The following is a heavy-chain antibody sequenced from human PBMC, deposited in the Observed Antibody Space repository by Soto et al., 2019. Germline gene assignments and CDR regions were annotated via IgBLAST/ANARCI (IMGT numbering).Heavy chain of an antibody. V-gene: IGHV4-39*01. D-gene: IGHD2-15*01. J-gene: IGHJ3*02. CDR1: GGSISSSSYY. CDR3: ASCSGGRCYSLPSHAAFDI. CDR2: IYYSGSN. Sequence: QLQLQESGPGLVKPSETLSLTCTVSGGSISSSSYYWGWIRQHPGKGLEWIGSIYYSGSNYYNTSLKSRLSRSVDTSKNQFSLKLSSVTAADTAVYYCASCSGGRCYSLPSHAAFDIWGQGTMVTVSS.